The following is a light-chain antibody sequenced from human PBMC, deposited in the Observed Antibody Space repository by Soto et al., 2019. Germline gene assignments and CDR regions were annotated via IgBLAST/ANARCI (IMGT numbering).Light chain of an antibody. CDR1: QNIERY. Sequence: DIQITQSRSSLSASVGDTITISCRASQNIERYLNWYQHKQGKAPQLLMFAAANLESGVPSRFSGSGSGTDFTLTISSLQPEDFATYYCQQTYSTIHSFGQGT. CDR3: QQTYSTIHS. V-gene: IGKV1-39*01. CDR2: AAA. J-gene: IGKJ2*01.